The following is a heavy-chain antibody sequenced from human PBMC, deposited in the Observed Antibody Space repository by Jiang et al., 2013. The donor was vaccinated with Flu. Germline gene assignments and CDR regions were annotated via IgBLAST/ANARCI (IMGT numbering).Heavy chain of an antibody. CDR3: AILRRIVGATTPYFDY. V-gene: IGHV7-4-1*02. CDR2: INTNTGNP. CDR1: GYTFTSYA. Sequence: VSCKASGYTFTSYAMNWVRQAPGQGLEWMGWINTNTGNPTYAQGFTGRFVFSLDTSVSTAYLQISSLKAEDTAVYYCAILRRIVGATTPYFDYWGQGTLVTVSS. J-gene: IGHJ4*02. D-gene: IGHD1-26*01.